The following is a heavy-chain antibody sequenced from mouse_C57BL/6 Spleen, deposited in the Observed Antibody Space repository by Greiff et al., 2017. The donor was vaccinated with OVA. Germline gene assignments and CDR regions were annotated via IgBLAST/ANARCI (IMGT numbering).Heavy chain of an antibody. CDR3: ARRGDGYPWFAY. CDR2: INPSTGGT. D-gene: IGHD2-3*01. V-gene: IGHV1-42*01. CDR1: GYSFTGYY. J-gene: IGHJ3*01. Sequence: VQLQQSGPELVKPGASVKISCKASGYSFTGYYMNWVKQSPEKSLEWIGEINPSTGGTTYNQKFKAQATLTVDKASSPAYMQLKSLTSEDSAVYYCARRGDGYPWFAYWGQGTLVTVSA.